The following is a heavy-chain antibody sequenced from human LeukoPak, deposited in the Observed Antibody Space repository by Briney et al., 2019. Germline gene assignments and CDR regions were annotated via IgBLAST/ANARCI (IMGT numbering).Heavy chain of an antibody. CDR1: GFTFSSYW. CDR2: INSDGSST. Sequence: GSLRLSCAASGFTFSSYWMYWVRQAPGKGLVWVSRINSDGSSTSYADSVKGRFTISRDNAKNTLYLQMNSLRAEDTAVYYCARVSRGNYYFDYWGPGTLVTVSS. V-gene: IGHV3-74*01. CDR3: ARVSRGNYYFDY. J-gene: IGHJ4*02.